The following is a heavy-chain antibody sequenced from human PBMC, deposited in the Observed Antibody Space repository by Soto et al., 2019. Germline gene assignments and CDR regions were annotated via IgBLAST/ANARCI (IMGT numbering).Heavy chain of an antibody. Sequence: QVQLVQSGAEVKKPGSSVKVSCKASGGTFSTYAITWVRQAPGQGLEWLGGIIPIFGTTDYARKFQGRVTITAAESTSTVFIELISLTSEDTAVYYCARVVGAYYFDYWGQGTLVTVSS. CDR2: IIPIFGTT. CDR3: ARVVGAYYFDY. V-gene: IGHV1-69*01. CDR1: GGTFSTYA. D-gene: IGHD1-26*01. J-gene: IGHJ4*02.